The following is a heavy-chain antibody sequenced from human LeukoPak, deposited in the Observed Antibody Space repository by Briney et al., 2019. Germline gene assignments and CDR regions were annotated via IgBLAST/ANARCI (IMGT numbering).Heavy chain of an antibody. D-gene: IGHD5-12*01. CDR2: LSTNGATI. V-gene: IGHV3-11*04. J-gene: IGHJ4*02. CDR1: GFAFSDYF. CDR3: ARATESLRAIDY. Sequence: PGGSLRLSCAASGFAFSDYFMTWIRQAPGQGPERVSYLSTNGATIYYADSVKGRFTISRDNAKDSLYLQMSSLTAADTGVYYCARATESLRAIDYWGQGTLVTVSS.